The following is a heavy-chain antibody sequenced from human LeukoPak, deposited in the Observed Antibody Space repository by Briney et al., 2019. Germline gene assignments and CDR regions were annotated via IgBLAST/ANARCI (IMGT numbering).Heavy chain of an antibody. J-gene: IGHJ6*02. D-gene: IGHD3-22*01. Sequence: ASVKVSCKASGGTFISYAISWVRQAPGQGLEWMGGIIPIFGTANYAQKFQGRVTITADESTSTAYMELSSLRSEDTAVYYCARDDYYDSSGYYYYYGMDVWGQGTTVTVSS. CDR2: IIPIFGTA. V-gene: IGHV1-69*13. CDR1: GGTFISYA. CDR3: ARDDYYDSSGYYYYYGMDV.